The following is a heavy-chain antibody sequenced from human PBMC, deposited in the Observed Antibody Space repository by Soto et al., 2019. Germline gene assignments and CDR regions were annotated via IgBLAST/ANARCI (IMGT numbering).Heavy chain of an antibody. CDR3: ARVRNPYYYESSGYYYGLDY. D-gene: IGHD3-22*01. CDR2: IIPIFGTA. CDR1: GGTFSSYA. J-gene: IGHJ4*02. Sequence: QVQLVQSGAEVKKPGSSVKVSCKASGGTFSSYAISWVRQAPGQGLEWMGGIIPIFGTANYAQKFQGRVTITADESTSTGYMELSSLRSEDTAVYYCARVRNPYYYESSGYYYGLDYWGQGTLVTVSS. V-gene: IGHV1-69*12.